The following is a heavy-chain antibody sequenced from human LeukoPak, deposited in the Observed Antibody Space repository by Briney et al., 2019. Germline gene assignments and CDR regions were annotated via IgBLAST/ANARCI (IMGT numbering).Heavy chain of an antibody. Sequence: GGSLRLSCAASGFTFSSYAMHWVRQAPGKGLERVAVISYDGSNKYYADSVKGRFTISRDNSKNTLYLQMNSLRAEDTAVYYCARYDARYGMDVWGQGTTVTVSS. D-gene: IGHD1-1*01. V-gene: IGHV3-30-3*01. CDR3: ARYDARYGMDV. J-gene: IGHJ6*02. CDR2: ISYDGSNK. CDR1: GFTFSSYA.